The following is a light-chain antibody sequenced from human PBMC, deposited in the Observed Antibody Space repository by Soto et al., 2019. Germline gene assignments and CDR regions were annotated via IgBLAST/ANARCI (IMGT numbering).Light chain of an antibody. J-gene: IGKJ1*01. CDR2: KAS. V-gene: IGKV1-5*03. CDR1: QSISSW. Sequence: IQKTQRPSTLSASFGDRVSITCRASQSISSWLAWYQQKPGKAPKLLIYKASSLESGVPSRFSGSGSGTEFTLTISSLQPDDFATYYCQHYNSYSEAFGQGSNVDIK. CDR3: QHYNSYSEA.